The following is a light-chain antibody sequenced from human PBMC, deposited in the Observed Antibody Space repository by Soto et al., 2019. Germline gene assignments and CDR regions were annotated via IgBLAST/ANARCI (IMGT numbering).Light chain of an antibody. J-gene: IGKJ4*01. Sequence: EIEFTQSPGTLSLSPGERATLSCRASQTISNTFLAWYQQRPGQAPRLLIYGASGRAAGIPDRFSGSGSGTDFTLSISRLEPEDFAVYYCQQYGVSPTFGGGTKV. CDR2: GAS. CDR3: QQYGVSPT. CDR1: QTISNTF. V-gene: IGKV3-20*01.